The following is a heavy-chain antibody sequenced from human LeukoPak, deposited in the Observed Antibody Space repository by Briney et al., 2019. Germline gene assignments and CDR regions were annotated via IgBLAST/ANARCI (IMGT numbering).Heavy chain of an antibody. D-gene: IGHD1-1*01. CDR2: IYYSGST. CDR3: ARDRDNWNDGNAFDI. CDR1: GGSISSNY. Sequence: SETLSLTCTVSGGSISSNYWSWIRQPPGKGLEWIGYIYYSGSTNYNPSLKSRVTISVDTSKNQFSLKLSSVTAADTAVYYCARDRDNWNDGNAFDIWGQGTMVTVSS. V-gene: IGHV4-59*01. J-gene: IGHJ3*02.